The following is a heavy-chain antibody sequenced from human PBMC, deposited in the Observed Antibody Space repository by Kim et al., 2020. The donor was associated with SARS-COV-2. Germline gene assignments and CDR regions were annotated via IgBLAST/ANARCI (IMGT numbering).Heavy chain of an antibody. D-gene: IGHD2-15*01. CDR2: IIPILGIA. V-gene: IGHV1-69*04. Sequence: SVKVSCKASGGTFSSYAISWVRQAPGQGLEWMGRIIPILGIANYAQKFQGRVTITADKSTSTAYMELSSLRSEDTAVYYCARGWPGGYFDLWGRGTLVTVSS. CDR1: GGTFSSYA. CDR3: ARGWPGGYFDL. J-gene: IGHJ2*01.